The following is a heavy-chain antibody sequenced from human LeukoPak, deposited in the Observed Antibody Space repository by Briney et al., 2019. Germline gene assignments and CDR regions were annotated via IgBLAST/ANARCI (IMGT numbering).Heavy chain of an antibody. V-gene: IGHV3-23*01. D-gene: IGHD1-26*01. Sequence: GGSLRLSCAASGFTFSGYAMSWVRQAPGKGLEWVSVISGSGDDTFFADSVKGRFTISRDNSKNTLDLQMNSLRAEDTAVYYCAKGAASSSAPLSGSHLFDYWGQGTLVTVSS. J-gene: IGHJ4*02. CDR2: ISGSGDDT. CDR3: AKGAASSSAPLSGSHLFDY. CDR1: GFTFSGYA.